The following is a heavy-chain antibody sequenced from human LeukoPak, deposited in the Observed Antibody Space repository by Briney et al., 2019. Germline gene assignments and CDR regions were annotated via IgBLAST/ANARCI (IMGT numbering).Heavy chain of an antibody. CDR1: GGSISSSTYY. CDR2: IYYTGTT. V-gene: IGHV4-39*02. Sequence: SETLSLTCTVSGGSISSSTYYWGWIRQPPGKGLEWIGAIYYTGTTYYNPSLRSRVTVSVDTSKNHFSLNLRSVTAADTALYYCASAPRQASIGGLDYWGQGTLVTVSS. D-gene: IGHD3-16*01. J-gene: IGHJ4*02. CDR3: ASAPRQASIGGLDY.